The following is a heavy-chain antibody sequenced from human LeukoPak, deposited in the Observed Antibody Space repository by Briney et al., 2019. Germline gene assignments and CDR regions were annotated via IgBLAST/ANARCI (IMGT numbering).Heavy chain of an antibody. J-gene: IGHJ4*02. CDR2: ISGSGGST. V-gene: IGHV3-23*01. CDR1: GFTFSSYT. D-gene: IGHD3-16*02. Sequence: GGSLRLSCEASGFTFSSYTMSWVRQAPGKGLEWVSAISGSGGSTYYADSVKGRFTISRDNSKNTLYLQMNSLRAEDTAVYYCAKINYVWGSYRYTDYFDYWGQGTLVTVSS. CDR3: AKINYVWGSYRYTDYFDY.